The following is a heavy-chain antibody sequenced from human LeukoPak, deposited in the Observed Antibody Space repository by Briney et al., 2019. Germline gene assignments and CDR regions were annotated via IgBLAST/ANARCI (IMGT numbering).Heavy chain of an antibody. CDR3: ARFSVQEGKVFDY. V-gene: IGHV4-38-2*02. CDR1: GYSISSGYY. J-gene: IGHJ4*02. Sequence: SETLSLTCTVSGYSISSGYYWGWIRQPPGKGLEWIGSIYHSGSTYYNPSLKSRVTISVDTSKNQFSLKLSSVTAADTAVYYCARFSVQEGKVFDYWGQGTLVTVSS. D-gene: IGHD6-6*01. CDR2: IYHSGST.